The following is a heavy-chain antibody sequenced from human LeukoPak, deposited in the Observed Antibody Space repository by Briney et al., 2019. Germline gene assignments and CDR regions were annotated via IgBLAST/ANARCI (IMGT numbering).Heavy chain of an antibody. CDR1: GGSISSGGYS. V-gene: IGHV4-30-2*01. J-gene: IGHJ5*02. D-gene: IGHD2-2*02. Sequence: SETLSLTCAVSGGSISSGGYSWSWIRQPPGKGLEWIGYIYHSGSTYYNPSLKSRVTISVDRSKSQFSLKLSSVTAADTAVYYCARGGPYCSSTSCYTDWFDPWGQGTLVTVSS. CDR3: ARGGPYCSSTSCYTDWFDP. CDR2: IYHSGST.